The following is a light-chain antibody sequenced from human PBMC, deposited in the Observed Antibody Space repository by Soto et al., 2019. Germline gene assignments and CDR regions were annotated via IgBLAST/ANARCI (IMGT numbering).Light chain of an antibody. V-gene: IGKV3-20*01. CDR1: QSISSSF. CDR2: AAS. Sequence: EIVLTQSPGTLSVSPGQRATLSCRASQSISSSFLAWYQQKPGQAPRLLIYAASSRATGIPDRFSGSESGTDFTLTISRLEPEDFAVYYCQQYGSSPYTFGQGTKLEIK. J-gene: IGKJ2*01. CDR3: QQYGSSPYT.